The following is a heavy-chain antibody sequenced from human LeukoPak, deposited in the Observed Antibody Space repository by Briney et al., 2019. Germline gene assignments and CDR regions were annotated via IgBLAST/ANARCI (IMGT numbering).Heavy chain of an antibody. J-gene: IGHJ6*02. D-gene: IGHD2-21*01. V-gene: IGHV3-30*04. CDR3: ASMVFSLQGSLYCGGDCYYYGMDV. CDR2: ISYDGSNK. Sequence: RRSLRLSCAASGFTFSSYAMHWVRQAPGKGLEWVAVISYDGSNKYYADSVKGRFTISRDNSKNTLYLQMNSLRAEDTAVYYCASMVFSLQGSLYCGGDCYYYGMDVWGQGTTVTVSS. CDR1: GFTFSSYA.